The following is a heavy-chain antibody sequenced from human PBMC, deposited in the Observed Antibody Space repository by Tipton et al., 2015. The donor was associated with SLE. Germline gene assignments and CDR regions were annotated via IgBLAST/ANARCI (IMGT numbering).Heavy chain of an antibody. D-gene: IGHD6-19*01. CDR1: GFTFTDAW. CDR3: ATGVAVAPDY. Sequence: SLRLSCAASGFTFTDAWMHWVRQTPGTGLEWVGLIWFDGSDTFYGDSVRGRFTISRDNSKNTLYLQMNSLRTEDTAVFYCATGVAVAPDYWGQGTLVTVSS. J-gene: IGHJ4*02. CDR2: IWFDGSDT. V-gene: IGHV3-33*08.